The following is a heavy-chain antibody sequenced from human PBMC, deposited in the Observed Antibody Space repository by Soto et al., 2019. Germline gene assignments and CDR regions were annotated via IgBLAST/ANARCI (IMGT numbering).Heavy chain of an antibody. CDR3: VRTIKPGTTTYFDF. Sequence: TGGSLRLSCAVSGFTFGDHYIDWVRQAPGKGLEWVGRIRDKAHSYSTTYAPSVKGRLTLSRDDSKSSVYLQMNSLKTEDTAVYLCVRTIKPGTTTYFDFWGQGTRVTVSS. V-gene: IGHV3-72*01. J-gene: IGHJ4*02. D-gene: IGHD1-1*01. CDR1: GFTFGDHY. CDR2: IRDKAHSYST.